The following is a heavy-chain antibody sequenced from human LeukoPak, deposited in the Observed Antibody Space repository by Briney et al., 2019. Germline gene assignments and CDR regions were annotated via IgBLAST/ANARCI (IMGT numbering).Heavy chain of an antibody. V-gene: IGHV3-53*01. CDR2: IYSGGST. D-gene: IGHD6-19*01. J-gene: IGHJ4*02. CDR3: ARGMGSDWYFDY. CDR1: GFTVSSNY. Sequence: GDSLRLSCAASGFTVSSNYMSWVRQAPGKGLEWVSVIYSGGSTYYADSVKGRFTISRDNSKNTLYLQMNSLRAEDTAVYYCARGMGSDWYFDYWGQGTLVTVSS.